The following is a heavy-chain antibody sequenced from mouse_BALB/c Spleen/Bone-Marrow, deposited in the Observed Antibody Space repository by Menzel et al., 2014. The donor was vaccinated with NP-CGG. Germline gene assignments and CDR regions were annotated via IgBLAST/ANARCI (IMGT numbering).Heavy chain of an antibody. CDR2: IDPANGNT. J-gene: IGHJ3*01. D-gene: IGHD2-2*01. CDR1: GFNIKDTY. Sequence: EVKLVESGAELVKPGASVKLSCTASGFNIKDTYMHWVKQRPEQGLEWIGRIDPANGNTKYDPKFQGKATITADTSSNQAYLQLSSLTSEDPAGYYCARNYGYGKSFAYWGQGTLVTVSA. V-gene: IGHV14-3*02. CDR3: ARNYGYGKSFAY.